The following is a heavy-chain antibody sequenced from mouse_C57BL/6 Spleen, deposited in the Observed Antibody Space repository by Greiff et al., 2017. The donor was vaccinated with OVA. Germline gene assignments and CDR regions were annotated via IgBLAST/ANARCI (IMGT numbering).Heavy chain of an antibody. D-gene: IGHD2-4*01. CDR3: ARNSVYDYDGSWFAY. J-gene: IGHJ3*01. V-gene: IGHV2-9-1*01. CDR1: GFSLTSYA. Sequence: VQRVESGPGLVAPSQSLSITCTVSGFSLTSYAISWVRQPPGKGLEWLGVIWTGGGPNYNSALKSRLSISKDNSKSQVFLKMNSLQTDDTARYYCARNSVYDYDGSWFAYWGQGTLVTVSA. CDR2: IWTGGGP.